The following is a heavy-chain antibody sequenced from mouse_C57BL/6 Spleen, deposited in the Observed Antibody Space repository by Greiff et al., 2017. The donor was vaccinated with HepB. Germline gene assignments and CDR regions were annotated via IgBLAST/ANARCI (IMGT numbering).Heavy chain of an antibody. V-gene: IGHV14-4*01. J-gene: IGHJ2*01. Sequence: EVQLQQSGAELVRPGASVKLSCTASGFNIKDDYMHWVKQRPEQGLEWIGWIDPENGDTEYASKFQGKATITADTSSNTAYLQLSSLTSEDTAVYYCTNSPRDYWGQGTTLTVSS. CDR1: GFNIKDDY. CDR2: IDPENGDT. CDR3: TNSPRDY.